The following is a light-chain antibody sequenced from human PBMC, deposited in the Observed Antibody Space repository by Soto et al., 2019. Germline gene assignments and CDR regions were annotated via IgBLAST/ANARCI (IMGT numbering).Light chain of an antibody. V-gene: IGKV3D-20*02. CDR1: QSVSNNY. CDR3: QQRSNWPPT. CDR2: GAS. J-gene: IGKJ5*01. Sequence: EIFLTQAPGTLALSSGGRGTLSCRASQSVSNNYLAWYQQKPGQAPRLLIYGASNRATGIPDRFSGSGSGTDFTLTISSLEPEDFAVYYCQQRSNWPPTFGQGTRLEIK.